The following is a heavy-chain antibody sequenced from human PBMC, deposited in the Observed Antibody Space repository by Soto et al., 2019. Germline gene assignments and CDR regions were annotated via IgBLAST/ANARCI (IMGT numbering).Heavy chain of an antibody. CDR1: GFTFSSYS. CDR3: ARDLAYYGSGSYNGMDV. D-gene: IGHD3-10*01. J-gene: IGHJ6*02. Sequence: EGQLVESGGRLVKPGGSLRLSCAASGFTFSSYSMNWVRQAPGKGLEWVSSISSSSSYIYYADSVKGRFSISRDNAKNSLYLQMNSLRAEDTAVYYCARDLAYYGSGSYNGMDVWGQGTTVTVSS. CDR2: ISSSSSYI. V-gene: IGHV3-21*01.